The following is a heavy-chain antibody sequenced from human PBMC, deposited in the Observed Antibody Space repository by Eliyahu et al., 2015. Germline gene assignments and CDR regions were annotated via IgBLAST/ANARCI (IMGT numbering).Heavy chain of an antibody. J-gene: IGHJ6*02. CDR3: ARGVPSDCSGGSCWYYYYGMDV. CDR1: GFTFSSYE. V-gene: IGHV3-48*03. CDR2: ISSSGSTI. Sequence: EVQLVESGGGLVQPGGSLRLSCAASGFTFSSYEMNWVRQAPGKGLEWVSYISSSGSTIYYADSVKGRFTISRDNAKNSLYLQMNSLRAEDTAVYYCARGVPSDCSGGSCWYYYYGMDVWGQGTTVTVSS. D-gene: IGHD2-15*01.